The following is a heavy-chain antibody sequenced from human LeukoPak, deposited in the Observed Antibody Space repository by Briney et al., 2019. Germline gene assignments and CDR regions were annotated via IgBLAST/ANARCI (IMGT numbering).Heavy chain of an antibody. D-gene: IGHD3-22*01. V-gene: IGHV1-69*05. CDR1: GGTFSSYA. Sequence: ASVKVSCKASGGTFSSYAISWVRQAPGQGLEWMGRIIPIFGTANYAQKFQGRVTITTDEPTSTAYMELSSLRSEDTAVYYCARGSLGLYYYDSSGYVHFDYWGQGTLVTVSS. CDR2: IIPIFGTA. CDR3: ARGSLGLYYYDSSGYVHFDY. J-gene: IGHJ4*02.